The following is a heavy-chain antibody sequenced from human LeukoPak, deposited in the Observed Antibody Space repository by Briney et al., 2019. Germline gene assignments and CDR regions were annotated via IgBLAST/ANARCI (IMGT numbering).Heavy chain of an antibody. CDR2: ISYDGSNK. Sequence: GGSLRLSCAASGFTFSSYGMHWVRQAPGKGLEWVAVISYDGSNKYYADSVKGRFTISRDNSKNTLYLQMNSLRAEDTAVYYCAKAPLRDYVRYYFDYWGQGTLVTVSS. CDR3: AKAPLRDYVRYYFDY. D-gene: IGHD4-17*01. J-gene: IGHJ4*02. CDR1: GFTFSSYG. V-gene: IGHV3-30*18.